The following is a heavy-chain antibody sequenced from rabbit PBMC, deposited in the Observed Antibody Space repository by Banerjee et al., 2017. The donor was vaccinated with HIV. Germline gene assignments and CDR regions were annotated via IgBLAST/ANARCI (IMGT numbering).Heavy chain of an antibody. CDR2: IYPDYGST. V-gene: IGHV1S40*01. Sequence: QSLEESGGDLVKPGASLTLTCTASGFSFSSYWMCWVRQAPGKGLEWIACIYPDYGSTEHASWVNGRFTISKTSSTTVTLQMTSLTAADTATYFCARGDTSSGGYYLDLWGQGTLVTVS. CDR1: GFSFSSYW. CDR3: ARGDTSSGGYYLDL. J-gene: IGHJ4*01. D-gene: IGHD1-1*01.